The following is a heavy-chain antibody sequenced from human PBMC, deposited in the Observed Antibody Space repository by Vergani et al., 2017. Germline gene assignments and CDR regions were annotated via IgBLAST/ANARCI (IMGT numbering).Heavy chain of an antibody. V-gene: IGHV5-51*01. Sequence: EVQLVQSGAEVKTPGESLKISCKGSGYSFTSYWIGWVRQLPGNGLGWMGIIYPGDSDTRYSPSFQGQVTISADKSISTAYQQWSSLKASDTAMYYCASRTTGTTGAFDIWGQGTMVTVSS. D-gene: IGHD1-1*01. CDR1: GYSFTSYW. J-gene: IGHJ3*02. CDR2: IYPGDSDT. CDR3: ASRTTGTTGAFDI.